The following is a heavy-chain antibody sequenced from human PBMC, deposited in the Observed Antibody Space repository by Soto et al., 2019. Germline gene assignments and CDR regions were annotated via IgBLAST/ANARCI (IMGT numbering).Heavy chain of an antibody. CDR2: ISSSSSYL. CDR3: ARDRLEQWLVRGGYYGMDV. D-gene: IGHD6-19*01. J-gene: IGHJ6*02. V-gene: IGHV3-21*01. CDR1: GFTFSSYS. Sequence: GGSLRLSCAASGFTFSSYSMNWVRQAPGKGLEWVSSISSSSSYLYYADSVKGRFTISRDNAKNSLYLQMNSLRAEDTAVYYCARDRLEQWLVRGGYYGMDVWGQGTTVTVSS.